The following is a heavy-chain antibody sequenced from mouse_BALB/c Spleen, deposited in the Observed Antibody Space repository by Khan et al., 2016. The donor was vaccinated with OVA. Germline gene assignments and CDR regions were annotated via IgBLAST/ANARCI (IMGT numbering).Heavy chain of an antibody. Sequence: VQLQQSGAELVKPGASVKLSCKTSGYTFTNYWIQWVKLRPGQGLGWIGEIFPGTGTTYYNENFKAKATLTIDTSSNTAYIQLSSLTSEDSAVYFCARAYFGNYDFAYWGQGTLVTVSA. CDR2: IFPGTGTT. D-gene: IGHD2-10*01. CDR3: ARAYFGNYDFAY. J-gene: IGHJ3*01. CDR1: GYTFTNYW. V-gene: IGHV1S132*01.